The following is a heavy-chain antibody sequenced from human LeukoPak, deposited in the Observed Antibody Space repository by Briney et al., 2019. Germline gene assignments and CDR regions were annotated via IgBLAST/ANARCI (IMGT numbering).Heavy chain of an antibody. V-gene: IGHV4-34*01. D-gene: IGHD6-6*01. J-gene: IGHJ4*02. Sequence: SETLSLTCAVYGGSFSGYYWSWLRQPPGKGLEWIGEINHSGSTNYNPSLKSRVTISVDTSKNQFSLKLSSVTAADTAVYYCARLCISGYSSSSCSDYWGQGTLVTVSS. CDR1: GGSFSGYY. CDR2: INHSGST. CDR3: ARLCISGYSSSSCSDY.